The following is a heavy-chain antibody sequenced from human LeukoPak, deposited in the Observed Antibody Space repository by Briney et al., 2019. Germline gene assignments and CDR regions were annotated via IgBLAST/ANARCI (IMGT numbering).Heavy chain of an antibody. CDR3: ARDGDSSGWYDFDY. V-gene: IGHV1-2*04. CDR2: INPNSGGT. Sequence: ASVKVSCKASGYTFTGYYVHWVRQAPGQGLEWMGWINPNSGGTNYAQKFQGWVTMTRDTSISTAYMELSRLRSDDTAMYYCARDGDSSGWYDFDYWGQGTLVTVSS. J-gene: IGHJ4*02. D-gene: IGHD6-19*01. CDR1: GYTFTGYY.